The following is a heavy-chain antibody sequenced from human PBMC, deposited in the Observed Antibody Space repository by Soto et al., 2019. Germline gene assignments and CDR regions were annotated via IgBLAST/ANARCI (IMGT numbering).Heavy chain of an antibody. Sequence: SLRLSCAASGFTFSSYGMHWVRQAPGKGLEWVAVISYDGSNKYYADSVKGRFTISRDNSKNTLYLQLDSLRAEDTAIYYCAKFGFTRWLNGGYYYYGMDVWGQGTTVTVSS. D-gene: IGHD3-10*01. CDR3: AKFGFTRWLNGGYYYYGMDV. CDR1: GFTFSSYG. J-gene: IGHJ6*02. V-gene: IGHV3-30*18. CDR2: ISYDGSNK.